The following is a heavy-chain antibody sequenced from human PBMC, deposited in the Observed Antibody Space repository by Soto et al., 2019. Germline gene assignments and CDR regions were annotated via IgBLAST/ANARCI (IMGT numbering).Heavy chain of an antibody. CDR1: GGTFSSYA. V-gene: IGHV1-69*01. CDR3: ARSHRPYCSGGSCYPNWFDP. D-gene: IGHD2-15*01. Sequence: QVQLVQSGAEVKKPGSSVKVSCKASGGTFSSYAISWVRQAPGQGLEWMGGIIPIFGTANYAQKFQGRVTITADESTSTAYMELSSLRSEDTAVYYCARSHRPYCSGGSCYPNWFDPWGLGTLVTVSS. CDR2: IIPIFGTA. J-gene: IGHJ5*02.